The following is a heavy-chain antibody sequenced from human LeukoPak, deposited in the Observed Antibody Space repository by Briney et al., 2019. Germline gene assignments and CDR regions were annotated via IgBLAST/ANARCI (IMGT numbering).Heavy chain of an antibody. CDR2: ISGSGGST. D-gene: IGHD2-2*01. J-gene: IGHJ6*03. CDR1: GFTFSSYA. Sequence: QSGGSLRLSCAASGFTFSSYAMSWVRQAPGKGLEWVSAISGSGGSTYYADSVKGRFTISRDNSKNTLYLQMNSLRAEDTAVYYCAKEREYQLYESYYMDVGGKGTTVTVS. V-gene: IGHV3-23*01. CDR3: AKEREYQLYESYYMDV.